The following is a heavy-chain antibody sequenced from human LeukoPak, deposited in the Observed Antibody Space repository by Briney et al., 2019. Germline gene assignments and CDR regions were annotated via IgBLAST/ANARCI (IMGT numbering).Heavy chain of an antibody. V-gene: IGHV1-69*13. Sequence: ASVKVSCKASGGTFSSYAISWVRQAPGQGLEWMGGIIPIFGTANYAQKFQGRVTITADESTSTAYMELSSLRSEDTAVYYCARGGRLRYFDWLLMRKNWFDPWGQGTLVTVSS. CDR1: GGTFSSYA. CDR3: ARGGRLRYFDWLLMRKNWFDP. J-gene: IGHJ5*02. D-gene: IGHD3-9*01. CDR2: IIPIFGTA.